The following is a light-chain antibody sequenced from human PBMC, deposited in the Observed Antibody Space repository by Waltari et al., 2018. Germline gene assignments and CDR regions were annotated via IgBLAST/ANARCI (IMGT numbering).Light chain of an antibody. J-gene: IGLJ1*01. CDR3: ISYTRKSPTYV. CDR1: SSDVGGYDY. V-gene: IGLV2-14*03. CDR2: DVY. Sequence: QSALTQPASVSGSPGQSITISCTGTSSDVGGYDYVSWLQQHPGKAPKLIIYDVYYRPSGVSNRFSGSKSGNTASLTISGLQAEDEAEYYCISYTRKSPTYVFGTGTKVTVV.